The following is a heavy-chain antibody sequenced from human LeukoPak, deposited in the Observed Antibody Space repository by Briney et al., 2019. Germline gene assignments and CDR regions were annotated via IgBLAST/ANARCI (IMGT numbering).Heavy chain of an antibody. Sequence: PSETLSLTCLVSGGSISGSHWSWIRQPPGKGLEWIGYIHYTGSTDCNPSLRSRVTLSIDMSKNQFSLRLSSVTAADTAVYYCARTGGDCSSGLCYYAMDVWGQGTTVTVS. D-gene: IGHD2-21*02. CDR3: ARTGGDCSSGLCYYAMDV. CDR2: IHYTGST. CDR1: GGSISGSH. J-gene: IGHJ6*02. V-gene: IGHV4-59*01.